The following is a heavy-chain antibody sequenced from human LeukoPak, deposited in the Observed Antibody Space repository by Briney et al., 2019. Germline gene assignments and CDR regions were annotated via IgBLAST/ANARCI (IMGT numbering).Heavy chain of an antibody. Sequence: GGSLRLSCAASGFTFSRYEMNWVRQAPGKGLEWVSYIRSSGSTIYYADSVKGRFTISRDNAKNSLYLQMNSLRAEDTAVYYCAREHYYYGSGSYNWFDPWGQGTLVTVSS. V-gene: IGHV3-48*03. J-gene: IGHJ5*02. CDR3: AREHYYYGSGSYNWFDP. D-gene: IGHD3-10*01. CDR1: GFTFSRYE. CDR2: IRSSGSTI.